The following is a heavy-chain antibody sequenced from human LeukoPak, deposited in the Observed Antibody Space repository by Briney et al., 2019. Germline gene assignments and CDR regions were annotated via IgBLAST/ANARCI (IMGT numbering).Heavy chain of an antibody. V-gene: IGHV3-9*01. J-gene: IGHJ4*02. CDR3: AKDHYYDSSGSFDY. CDR2: ISWNSGNI. CDR1: GFTFDDYA. Sequence: GRSLRLSCAASGFTFDDYAMHWVRHAPGKGLEWVSGISWNSGNIGYADSVKGRFTISRDHAKNSLYLQMNSLRAEDTALYYCAKDHYYDSSGSFDYWGQGTLVTVSS. D-gene: IGHD3-22*01.